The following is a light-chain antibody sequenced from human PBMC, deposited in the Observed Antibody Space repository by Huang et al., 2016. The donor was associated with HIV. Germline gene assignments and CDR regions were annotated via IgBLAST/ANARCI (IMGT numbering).Light chain of an antibody. J-gene: IGKJ4*01. CDR2: GSS. CDR1: KSVSTH. Sequence: EIVMTQSPATLSLSPGERATLSCRANKSVSTHLAWYQQRLGQAPRLLVYGSSSRAAGIPARFSGSGSGTDFTLTISSLQSEDVALYFCQQYNNWLLSFGGGTKVDI. V-gene: IGKV3D-15*01. CDR3: QQYNNWLLS.